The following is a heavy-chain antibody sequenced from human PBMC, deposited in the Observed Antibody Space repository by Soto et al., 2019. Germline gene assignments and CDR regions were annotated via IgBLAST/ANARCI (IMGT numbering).Heavy chain of an antibody. Sequence: QITLKESGPTLVKPREILTLTCTFSGFTLTTNGVGVGWIRQPPGKALEWLALIYWNGDLRYSPSLNNRLTITKDTSKNQVVLTMTDMDPVDTATYYCAHRRVAARPDAFGIWGQGAMVSVSS. CDR1: GFTLTTNGVG. CDR3: AHRRVAARPDAFGI. V-gene: IGHV2-5*01. D-gene: IGHD6-6*01. CDR2: IYWNGDL. J-gene: IGHJ3*02.